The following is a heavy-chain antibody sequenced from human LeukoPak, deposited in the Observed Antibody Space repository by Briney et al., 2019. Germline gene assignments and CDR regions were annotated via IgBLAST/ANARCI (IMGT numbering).Heavy chain of an antibody. V-gene: IGHV3-7*01. CDR2: IKGSEE. CDR3: ARESIAVAGAPFDY. D-gene: IGHD6-19*01. J-gene: IGHJ4*02. CDR1: GFTFSSYW. Sequence: GGSLRLSCAASGFTFSSYWMSWVRQAPGKGLEWVAKIKGSEEYYVDSVQGRFTISRDNAKNSVYLQMNSLRAEDTAVYYCARESIAVAGAPFDYWGQGTLVTVSS.